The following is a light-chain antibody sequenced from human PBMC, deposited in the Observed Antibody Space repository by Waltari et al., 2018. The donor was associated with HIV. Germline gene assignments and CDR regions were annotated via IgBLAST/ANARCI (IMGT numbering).Light chain of an antibody. J-gene: IGLJ3*02. CDR2: DVT. CDR1: SSDLGGYNY. V-gene: IGLV2-14*03. CDR3: SSYTSSSTWV. Sequence: QSALTQPASVSGSPGQSITISCTGTSSDLGGYNYVSWYQQHPGKAPKLMMYDVTNRPSGVSNRFSGSKSGNTASLTISGLQVEDEADYYCSSYTSSSTWVFGGGTKLTVL.